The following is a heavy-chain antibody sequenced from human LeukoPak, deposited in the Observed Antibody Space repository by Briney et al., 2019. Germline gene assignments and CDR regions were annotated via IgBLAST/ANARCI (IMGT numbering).Heavy chain of an antibody. Sequence: GECLKISCKGSGYSFTSYWIGWVRQMPGKGLEWMGIIYPGDSDTRYSPSFQGQVTISADKSISTAYLQWSSLKASDTAMYYCARGHGIQLWPYYFDYWGQGTLVTVSS. D-gene: IGHD5-18*01. CDR1: GYSFTSYW. V-gene: IGHV5-51*01. CDR2: IYPGDSDT. J-gene: IGHJ4*02. CDR3: ARGHGIQLWPYYFDY.